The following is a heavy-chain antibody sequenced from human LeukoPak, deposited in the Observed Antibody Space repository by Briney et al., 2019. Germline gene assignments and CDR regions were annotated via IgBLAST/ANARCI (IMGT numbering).Heavy chain of an antibody. J-gene: IGHJ4*02. V-gene: IGHV3-23*01. CDR1: GFTFSSFA. CDR2: ISGSGGST. Sequence: GGSLRLSCAASGFTFSSFAMHWVRQAPGKGLEWVSAISGSGGSTYYADSVKGRFTISRDNAKNSLYLQMNSLRAEDTAVYYCARTRGYRSEGWGQGTLVTVSS. D-gene: IGHD5-18*01. CDR3: ARTRGYRSEG.